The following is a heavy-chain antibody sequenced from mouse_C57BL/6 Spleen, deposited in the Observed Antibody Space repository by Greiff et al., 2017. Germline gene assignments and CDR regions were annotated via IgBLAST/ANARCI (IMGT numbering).Heavy chain of an antibody. CDR2: IYPRSGNT. D-gene: IGHD2-2*01. J-gene: IGHJ4*01. Sequence: QVQLQQSGAELARPGASVKLSCKASGYTFTSYGISWVKQRTGQGLEWIGEIYPRSGNTYYNEKFKGKATLTADKASSTAYIELRSLTSESSAVYFCSRRVTEEMDAMDYWGQGTSNTVCS. V-gene: IGHV1-81*01. CDR1: GYTFTSYG. CDR3: SRRVTEEMDAMDY.